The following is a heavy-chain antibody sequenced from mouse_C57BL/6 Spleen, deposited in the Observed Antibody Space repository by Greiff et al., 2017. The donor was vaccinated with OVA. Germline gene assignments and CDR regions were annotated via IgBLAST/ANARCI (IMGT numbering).Heavy chain of an antibody. Sequence: VQLQESGAELAKPGASVKLSCKASGYTFTSYWMHWVKQRPGQGLEWIGYINPSSGYTKYNQKFKDKATLTADKSSSTAYMQLSSLTYEDSAVYYCARSDYDYGGYFDVWGTGTTVTVSS. J-gene: IGHJ1*03. CDR2: INPSSGYT. V-gene: IGHV1-7*01. CDR3: ARSDYDYGGYFDV. D-gene: IGHD2-4*01. CDR1: GYTFTSYW.